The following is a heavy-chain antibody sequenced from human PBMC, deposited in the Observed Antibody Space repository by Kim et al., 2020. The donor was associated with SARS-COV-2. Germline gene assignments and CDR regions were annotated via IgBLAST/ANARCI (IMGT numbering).Heavy chain of an antibody. Sequence: GGSLRLSCAASGFTFSSYGMHWVRQAPGKGLEWVAVISYDGSNKYYADSVKGRFTISRDNSKNTLYLQMNSLRAEDTAVYYCAKFFYTLWFGELGGYFDYWGQGTLVTVSS. CDR2: ISYDGSNK. V-gene: IGHV3-30*18. CDR1: GFTFSSYG. J-gene: IGHJ4*02. CDR3: AKFFYTLWFGELGGYFDY. D-gene: IGHD3-10*01.